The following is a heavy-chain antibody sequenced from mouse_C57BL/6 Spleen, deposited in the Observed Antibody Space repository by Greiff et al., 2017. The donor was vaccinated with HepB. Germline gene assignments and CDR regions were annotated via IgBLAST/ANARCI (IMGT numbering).Heavy chain of an antibody. CDR1: GFTFSSYG. Sequence: EVQLVESGGDLVKPGGSLKLSCAASGFTFSSYGMSWVRQTPDKRLEWVATISSGGSYTYYPDSVKGRFTISRDNAKNTLYLQMSSLKSEDTAMYYCEIYYYGSSSAWFAYWGQGTLVTVSA. V-gene: IGHV5-6*01. J-gene: IGHJ3*01. CDR3: EIYYYGSSSAWFAY. CDR2: ISSGGSYT. D-gene: IGHD1-1*01.